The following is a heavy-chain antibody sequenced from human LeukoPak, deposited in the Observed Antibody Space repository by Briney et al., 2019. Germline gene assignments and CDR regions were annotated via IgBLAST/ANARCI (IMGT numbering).Heavy chain of an antibody. CDR1: GFTFTDYL. V-gene: IGHV3-7*01. Sequence: QPGGSLRLSCAASGFTFTDYLMTWVRQAPGKGLEWVADIKADGSEKYYVDSVKGRFTILRDNAKNSLYLQMNSLGAEDTSVYYCARVSSVVTKPSDYWGQGTLVTVSS. CDR2: IKADGSEK. D-gene: IGHD4-11*01. CDR3: ARVSSVVTKPSDY. J-gene: IGHJ4*02.